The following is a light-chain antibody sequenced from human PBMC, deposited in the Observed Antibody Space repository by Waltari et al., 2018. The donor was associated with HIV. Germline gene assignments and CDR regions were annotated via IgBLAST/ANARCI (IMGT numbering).Light chain of an antibody. J-gene: IGKJ2*01. CDR2: DAS. V-gene: IGKV3-15*01. Sequence: EIVMTQSPATLSVSPGERATLSCRASQSVRSNLAWYQQKPGQATRLVIYDASTRATGIPARFSGSGSGTDFTLTISSLQAEDVAVYYCQQYYSVPYTFGQGTKLEIK. CDR1: QSVRSN. CDR3: QQYYSVPYT.